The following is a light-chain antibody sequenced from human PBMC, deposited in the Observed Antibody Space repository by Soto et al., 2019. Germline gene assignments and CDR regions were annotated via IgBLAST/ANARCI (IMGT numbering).Light chain of an antibody. V-gene: IGLV1-40*01. CDR1: SSNIGTDYD. CDR2: GNN. CDR3: QSYDSSLSGSV. Sequence: QSALTQPPSVSGAPGQRVTISCTGSSSNIGTDYDVHWYQQLPGTAPKLLIYGNNNRPSGVPDRFSGSQSGTSASLAITGLQAEDEADYYCQSYDSSLSGSVFGGGTKVTVL. J-gene: IGLJ3*02.